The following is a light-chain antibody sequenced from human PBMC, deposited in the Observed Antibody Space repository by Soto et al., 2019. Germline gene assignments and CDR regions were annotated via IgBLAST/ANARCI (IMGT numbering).Light chain of an antibody. CDR1: QSVSTRY. J-gene: IGKJ2*01. CDR2: GAS. Sequence: ESVLTQSPGTPSLPPGERATLSCSATQSVSTRYLAWYQQKPGQAPRLLIYGASIRATGIPDRFSGSGSGTDFTLTISRLEPEDFAVYYCHQFGSSPPAFTFGQGTKLEI. V-gene: IGKV3-20*01. CDR3: HQFGSSPPAFT.